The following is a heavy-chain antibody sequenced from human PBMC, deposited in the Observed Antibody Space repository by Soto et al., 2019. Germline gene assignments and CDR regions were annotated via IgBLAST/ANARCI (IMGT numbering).Heavy chain of an antibody. V-gene: IGHV3-74*01. CDR2: INSEGGST. CDR1: GFTFSNYW. Sequence: GGSLRLSCAASGFTFSNYWMHWVRQAPGKGLVRVSRINSEGGSTAYADSVKGRFTISRYNAKNSLYLQMNSLRAEDTAVYYCARDLRMTTVTYYYMDVWGKGTTVTVSS. J-gene: IGHJ6*03. D-gene: IGHD4-17*01. CDR3: ARDLRMTTVTYYYMDV.